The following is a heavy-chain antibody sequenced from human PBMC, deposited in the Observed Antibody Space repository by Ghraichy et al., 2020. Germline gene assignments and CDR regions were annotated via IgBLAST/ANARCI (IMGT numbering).Heavy chain of an antibody. D-gene: IGHD1-26*01. CDR2: ISGSGGST. V-gene: IGHV3-23*01. CDR1: GFTFSSYA. Sequence: GESLNISCAASGFTFSSYAMSWVRQAPGKGLEWVSTISGSGGSTYYADSVKGRFTISRDNSKNTLYLQMNSLRAEDTAVYYCAKDRVGAYPIGPVDYWGQGTLVTVSS. CDR3: AKDRVGAYPIGPVDY. J-gene: IGHJ4*02.